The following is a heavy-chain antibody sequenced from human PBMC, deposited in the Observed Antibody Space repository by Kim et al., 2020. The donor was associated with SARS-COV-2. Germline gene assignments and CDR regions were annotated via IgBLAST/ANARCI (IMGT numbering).Heavy chain of an antibody. V-gene: IGHV3-64*01. CDR3: ARVGYYYGSGSYYNVPLDY. Sequence: GGSLRLSCAASGFTFSSYAMHWVRQAPGKGLEYVSAISSNGGSTYYANSVKGRFTISRDNSKNTLYLQMGSLRAEDMAVYYCARVGYYYGSGSYYNVPLDYWGQGTLVTVSS. D-gene: IGHD3-10*01. CDR1: GFTFSSYA. J-gene: IGHJ4*02. CDR2: ISSNGGST.